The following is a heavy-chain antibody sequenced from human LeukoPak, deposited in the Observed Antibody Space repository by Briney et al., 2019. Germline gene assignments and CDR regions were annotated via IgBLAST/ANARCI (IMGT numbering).Heavy chain of an antibody. V-gene: IGHV4-38-2*02. CDR2: IYTSGST. Sequence: RPSETLSLTCTVSGYSISSGYYWGWIRQPPGKGLEWIGRIYTSGSTNYNPSLKSRVTMSVDTSKNQFSLKLSSVTAADTAVYYCAREPYDTGDAFDIWGQGTMVTVSS. CDR1: GYSISSGYY. CDR3: AREPYDTGDAFDI. D-gene: IGHD3-22*01. J-gene: IGHJ3*02.